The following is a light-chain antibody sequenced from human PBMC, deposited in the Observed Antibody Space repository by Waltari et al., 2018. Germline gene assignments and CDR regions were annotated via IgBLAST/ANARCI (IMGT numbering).Light chain of an antibody. CDR3: QQSYSTPRT. CDR1: QSISSY. Sequence: DIQMTQSPPSLSASVGHRVTITCRSSQSISSYLNWYQQKPGKAPTLLIYAASSLQSGVPSRFSGSGSGTDFTLTISSLQPEDFATYYCQQSYSTPRTFGQGTKVEIK. V-gene: IGKV1-39*01. J-gene: IGKJ1*01. CDR2: AAS.